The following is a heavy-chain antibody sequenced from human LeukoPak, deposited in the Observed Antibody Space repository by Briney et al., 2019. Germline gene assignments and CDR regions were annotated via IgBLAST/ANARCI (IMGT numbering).Heavy chain of an antibody. J-gene: IGHJ5*02. CDR3: ARDRGGVGYNWFDP. D-gene: IGHD1-26*01. CDR1: GYTFTSYG. Sequence: ASVKVSCKASGYTFTSYGISWVRQAPGQGLEWMGWISAYNGNTNYAQKLQGRVTMTTDTSTSTTYMELRSLRSDDTAVYYCARDRGGVGYNWFDPWGQGTLVTASS. V-gene: IGHV1-18*01. CDR2: ISAYNGNT.